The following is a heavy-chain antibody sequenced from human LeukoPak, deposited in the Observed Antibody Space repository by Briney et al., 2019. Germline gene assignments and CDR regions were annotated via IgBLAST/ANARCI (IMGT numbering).Heavy chain of an antibody. CDR2: ISSSSSYI. V-gene: IGHV3-21*01. J-gene: IGHJ4*02. D-gene: IGHD5-12*01. Sequence: GGSLRLSCAASGFTFSSYSMNWVRQAPGKGLEWVSSISSSSSYIYYADSVKGRFTISRDNAKNSLYLQMYSLRAGDSAVYYCARQDIVATIFSYWGQGTLVTVSS. CDR3: ARQDIVATIFSY. CDR1: GFTFSSYS.